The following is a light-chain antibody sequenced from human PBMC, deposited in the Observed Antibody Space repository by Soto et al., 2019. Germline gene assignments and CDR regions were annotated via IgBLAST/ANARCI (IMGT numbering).Light chain of an antibody. CDR1: SSSIGAGYD. CDR3: QSYDSSLSGSRV. Sequence: HSVLTQPPSVSGAPGQRVTISCTGSSSSIGAGYDVHWYQQLPGTAPKLLIYGSTNRPSGVPDRFSGSKSGTSASLAITGLQAEDEADYYCQSYDSSLSGSRVFGTGTKLTVL. CDR2: GST. V-gene: IGLV1-40*01. J-gene: IGLJ1*01.